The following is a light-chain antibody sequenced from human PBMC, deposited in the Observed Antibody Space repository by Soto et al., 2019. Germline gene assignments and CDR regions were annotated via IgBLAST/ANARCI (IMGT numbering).Light chain of an antibody. J-gene: IGLJ1*01. V-gene: IGLV2-14*01. CDR1: SSAVGRYNY. CDR2: EVS. Sequence: QSVLTQPASGSVSPGQSIIISCPGSSSAVGRYNYVSWYQQHPGKAPKLMIYEVSIRHSVVSHRVSGSKSGNTASLTISGLQAEDEADYYCSSYTSSSPRVFGTGTKVTVL. CDR3: SSYTSSSPRV.